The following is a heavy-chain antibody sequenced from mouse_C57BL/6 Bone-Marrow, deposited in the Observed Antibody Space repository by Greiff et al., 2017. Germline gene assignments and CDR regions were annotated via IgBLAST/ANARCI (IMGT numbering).Heavy chain of an antibody. CDR2: IDPENGDT. J-gene: IGHJ2*01. Sequence: VQLQQSGAELVRPGASVKLSCTASGFNIKDDYMHWVKQRPEQGLEWIGWIDPENGDTESASKVQGKATITADTSSNTAYLQLSSLTSEDTAVYYCTGYGNYYYWGQGTTLTVSS. CDR3: TGYGNYYY. V-gene: IGHV14-4*01. D-gene: IGHD2-10*02. CDR1: GFNIKDDY.